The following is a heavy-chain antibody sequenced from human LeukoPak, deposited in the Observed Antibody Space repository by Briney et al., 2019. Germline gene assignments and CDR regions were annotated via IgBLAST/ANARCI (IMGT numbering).Heavy chain of an antibody. J-gene: IGHJ4*02. D-gene: IGHD6-19*01. CDR3: ARGRRSSGWYIDY. CDR2: MNPNSGNT. Sequence: ASVTVSFTSSVYTFTIYDINWVRHATGQGLEWMGWMNPNSGNTGYAQKFQGRVTMTRNTSISTAYMELSSLRSEDTAVYYCARGRRSSGWYIDYWGQGTLVTVSS. CDR1: VYTFTIYD. V-gene: IGHV1-8*01.